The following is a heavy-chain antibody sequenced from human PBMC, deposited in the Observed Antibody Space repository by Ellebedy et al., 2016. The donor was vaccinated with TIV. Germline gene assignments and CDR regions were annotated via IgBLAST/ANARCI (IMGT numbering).Heavy chain of an antibody. CDR3: VRDDSVAATQSFYGMDV. Sequence: PGGSLRLSCAASGFPFSSYGMHWVRQAPGKGLEWVAVIWYDGSKKFYADSVKGRFTISRDNSKNTLSLQMNSLSAEDTGVYYCVRDDSVAATQSFYGMDVWGQGTTVTVSS. CDR1: GFPFSSYG. D-gene: IGHD6-19*01. CDR2: IWYDGSKK. V-gene: IGHV3-33*08. J-gene: IGHJ6*02.